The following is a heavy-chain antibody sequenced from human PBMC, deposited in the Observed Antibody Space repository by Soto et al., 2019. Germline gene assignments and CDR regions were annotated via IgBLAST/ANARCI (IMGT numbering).Heavy chain of an antibody. J-gene: IGHJ6*02. CDR3: ARHSKKTGDFDYYYGMDV. CDR2: IYYRGNT. D-gene: IGHD7-27*01. CDR1: GGSMSPYY. Sequence: PSETLSLTCSVFGGSMSPYYWSWIRQSPGKGLEWIANIYYRGNTNYNPSLASRVTISIAPSKNQCSLKLNSLTAADTAVYYWARHSKKTGDFDYYYGMDVWGQGTTVS. V-gene: IGHV4-59*08.